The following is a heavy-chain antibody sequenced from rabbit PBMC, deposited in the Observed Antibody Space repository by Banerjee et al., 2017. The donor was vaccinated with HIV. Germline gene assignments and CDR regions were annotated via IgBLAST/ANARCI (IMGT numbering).Heavy chain of an antibody. CDR1: GFDFSSYYM. V-gene: IGHV1S45*01. Sequence: QEQLVESGGGLVQPGGSLTLSCKASGFDFSSYYMSWVRQAPGKGLEWIACINSNTGNTVYASWAKGPFTISKTSSTTVTLQMTSLTAADTATYFCARDLAGVIGWNFNLWGQGTLVTVS. CDR3: ARDLAGVIGWNFNL. CDR2: INSNTGNT. J-gene: IGHJ4*01. D-gene: IGHD4-1*01.